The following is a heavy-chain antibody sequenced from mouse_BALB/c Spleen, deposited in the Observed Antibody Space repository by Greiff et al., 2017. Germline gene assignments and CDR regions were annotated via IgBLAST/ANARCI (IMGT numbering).Heavy chain of an antibody. J-gene: IGHJ3*01. V-gene: IGHV1S22*01. CDR3: TRVTTATGFAY. Sequence: LQQPGSELVRPGASVKLSCKASGYTFTSYWMHWVKQRPGQGLEWIGNIYPGSGSTNYDEKFKSKATLTVDTSSSTAYMQLSSLTSEDSAVYYCTRVTTATGFAYWGQGTLVTVSA. D-gene: IGHD1-2*01. CDR2: IYPGSGST. CDR1: GYTFTSYW.